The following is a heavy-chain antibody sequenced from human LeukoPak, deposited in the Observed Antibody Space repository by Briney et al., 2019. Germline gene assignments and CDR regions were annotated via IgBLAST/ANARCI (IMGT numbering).Heavy chain of an antibody. CDR2: ISGSGGST. Sequence: PGGSLRLSCAASGFTFSSYAMHWVRQAPGKGLEWVSAISGSGGSTYYADSVKGRFTISRDNSKNTLYLQMNSLRAEDTAVYYCAKFPGYSSGWATYWGQGTLVTVSS. J-gene: IGHJ4*02. CDR1: GFTFSSYA. V-gene: IGHV3-23*01. CDR3: AKFPGYSSGWATY. D-gene: IGHD6-19*01.